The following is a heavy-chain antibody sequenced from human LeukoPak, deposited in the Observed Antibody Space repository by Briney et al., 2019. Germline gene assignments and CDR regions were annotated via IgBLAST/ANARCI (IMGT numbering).Heavy chain of an antibody. CDR2: IIPILGIA. Sequence: SVKVSCKASGGTFSSYAISWVRQAPGQGLEWMGRIIPILGIANYAQKFQGRVTITADKSTSTAYMELSSLRSEDTAVYYCASYSSGYYRREYYWGQGTLVTVSS. CDR1: GGTFSSYA. D-gene: IGHD3-22*01. V-gene: IGHV1-69*04. J-gene: IGHJ4*02. CDR3: ASYSSGYYRREYY.